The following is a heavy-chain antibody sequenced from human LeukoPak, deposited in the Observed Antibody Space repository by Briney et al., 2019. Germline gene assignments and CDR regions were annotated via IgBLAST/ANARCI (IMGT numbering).Heavy chain of an antibody. J-gene: IGHJ5*02. D-gene: IGHD6-6*01. CDR1: GFTFSSYA. V-gene: IGHV3-23*01. Sequence: GGSLRLSCAASGFTFSSYAMSWVRQAPGKGLEWVSAISGSGGSTYYADSMKGRFTISRDNSKNTLYLQMNSLRAEDTAVYYCARRSEYSSSSWFDPWGQGTLVTVSS. CDR3: ARRSEYSSSSWFDP. CDR2: ISGSGGST.